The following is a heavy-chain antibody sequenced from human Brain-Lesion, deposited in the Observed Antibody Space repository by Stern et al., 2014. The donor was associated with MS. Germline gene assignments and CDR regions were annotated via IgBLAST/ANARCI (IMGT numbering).Heavy chain of an antibody. D-gene: IGHD2-15*01. Sequence: QVQLMQSGPGLVKPSETLSLTCTVAGGSVSSTSYAWAWIRQPPGKGLEWIGTIYYSGNTYYSPSLKSRLTISLDPSKNQFSLQLRSVTAADTAVYYCAGEEDIRYCSGGSCTGNWFDPWGQGTLVTVSS. CDR1: GGSVSSTSYA. CDR3: AGEEDIRYCSGGSCTGNWFDP. J-gene: IGHJ5*02. CDR2: IYYSGNT. V-gene: IGHV4-39*01.